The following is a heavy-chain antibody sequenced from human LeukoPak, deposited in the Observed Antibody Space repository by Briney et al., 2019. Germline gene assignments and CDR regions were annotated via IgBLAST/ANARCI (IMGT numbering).Heavy chain of an antibody. CDR1: GGSTSSSNYY. V-gene: IGHV4-39*01. J-gene: IGHJ4*02. D-gene: IGHD6-6*01. CDR2: IHYSGNT. Sequence: SETLSLTCTVSGGSTSSSNYYWGWIRQPPGKGLEWIGGIHYSGNTYYNPSLKSRVTISIDTSKNQFSLKLSSVTAADTAVYYCARRIAARPGARYFDYWGQGTLVTVSS. CDR3: ARRIAARPGARYFDY.